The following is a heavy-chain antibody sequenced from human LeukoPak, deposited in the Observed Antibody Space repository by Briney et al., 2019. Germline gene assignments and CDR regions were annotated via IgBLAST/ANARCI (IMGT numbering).Heavy chain of an antibody. CDR1: GYTFTGCY. V-gene: IGHV1-2*02. CDR3: AREIYYYGSSYFDY. CDR2: INPNSGGT. Sequence: ASVKVSCKASGYTFTGCYMHWVRQAPGQGLEWMGWINPNSGGTNYAQKLQGRVTMTTDTSTSTAYMELRSLRSDDTAVYYCAREIYYYGSSYFDYWGQGTLVTVSS. D-gene: IGHD3-10*01. J-gene: IGHJ4*02.